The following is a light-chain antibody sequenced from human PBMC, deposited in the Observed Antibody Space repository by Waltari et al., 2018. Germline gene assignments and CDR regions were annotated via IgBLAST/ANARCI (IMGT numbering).Light chain of an antibody. CDR2: VNSDGSH. CDR3: QTGGHGTWV. CDR1: SGHSSNV. Sequence: QLVLTQSPSASASLGASVQLTCTLSSGHSSNVIAWLQQQPEKGPRYLMKVNSDGSHNKGDEIPDRVSGSSSGAERYLTSSSLQSEDEADYYCQTGGHGTWVFGGGTKLTVL. J-gene: IGLJ3*02. V-gene: IGLV4-69*01.